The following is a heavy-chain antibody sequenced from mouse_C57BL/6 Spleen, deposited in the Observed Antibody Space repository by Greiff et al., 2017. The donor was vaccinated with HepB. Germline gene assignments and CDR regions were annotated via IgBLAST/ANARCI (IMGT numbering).Heavy chain of an antibody. V-gene: IGHV1-82*01. J-gene: IGHJ1*03. D-gene: IGHD1-1*01. CDR2: IYPGDGDT. CDR1: GYAFSSSW. CDR3: ARGSTVEGYFDV. Sequence: VQRVESGPELVKPGASVKISCKASGYAFSSSWMNWVKQRPGKGLEWIGRIYPGDGDTNYNGKFKGKATLTADKSSSTAYMQLSSLTSEDSAVYFCARGSTVEGYFDVWGTGTTVTVSS.